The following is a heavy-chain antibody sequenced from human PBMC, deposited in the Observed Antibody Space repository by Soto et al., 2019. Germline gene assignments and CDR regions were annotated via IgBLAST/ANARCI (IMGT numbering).Heavy chain of an antibody. D-gene: IGHD2-2*01. CDR1: GYSISSGYY. CDR2: INHSGST. V-gene: IGHV4-34*01. Sequence: SETLSLTCAVSGYSISSGYYWSWLRQPPGKGLEWIGEINHSGSTNYNPSLKSRVTISVDTSKNQFSLKLSSVTAADTAVYYCARGPIVVVPAAEDDYYYYYGMDVWGQGTTVTVSS. J-gene: IGHJ6*02. CDR3: ARGPIVVVPAAEDDYYYYYGMDV.